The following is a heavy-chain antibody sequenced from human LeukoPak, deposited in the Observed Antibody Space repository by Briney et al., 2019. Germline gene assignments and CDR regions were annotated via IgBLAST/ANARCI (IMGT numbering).Heavy chain of an antibody. J-gene: IGHJ4*02. Sequence: SQTLSLTCAISGDSVSSNSAAWNWIRQSTSRGLEWLGRTYYRSKWYSDYGVSVRSRIIINPDTSKNQFSLQLTSVTPEDTAVYYRARYTSNWYLDYWGQGTLVTVSS. CDR2: TYYRSKWYS. CDR1: GDSVSSNSAA. CDR3: ARYTSNWYLDY. D-gene: IGHD6-13*01. V-gene: IGHV6-1*01.